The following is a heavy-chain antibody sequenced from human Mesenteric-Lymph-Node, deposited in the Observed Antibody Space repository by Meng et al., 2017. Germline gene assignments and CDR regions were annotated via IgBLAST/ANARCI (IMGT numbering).Heavy chain of an antibody. CDR1: GYTFTDYS. J-gene: IGHJ4*02. Sequence: QLVQSGAEGKKPGASVKASCQTSGYTFTDYSINWVRQAPGQGLEWMGRTNPSKPDTHYAQKFQGRVTMTRDTSISTAYMELTSLKSDDTAVYYCASDGAGSYTGLNYWGQGTLVTVSS. D-gene: IGHD3-16*01. CDR3: ASDGAGSYTGLNY. CDR2: TNPSKPDT. V-gene: IGHV1-2*06.